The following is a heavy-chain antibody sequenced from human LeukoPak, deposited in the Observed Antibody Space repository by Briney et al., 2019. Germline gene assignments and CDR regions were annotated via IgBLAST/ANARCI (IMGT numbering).Heavy chain of an antibody. D-gene: IGHD3-22*01. Sequence: SETLSLTCAVYGGSFSGYYWSWIRQPPGKGLEWIGEINHSGSTNYNPSLKSRVTISVDTSKNQFSLKPSSVTAADTAVYYCARGAYYYDSSGYELDYWGQGTLVTVSS. CDR1: GGSFSGYY. CDR2: INHSGST. J-gene: IGHJ4*02. CDR3: ARGAYYYDSSGYELDY. V-gene: IGHV4-34*01.